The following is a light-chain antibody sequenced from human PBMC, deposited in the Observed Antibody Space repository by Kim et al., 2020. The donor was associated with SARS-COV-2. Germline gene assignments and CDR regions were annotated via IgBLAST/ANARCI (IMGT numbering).Light chain of an antibody. J-gene: IGLJ2*01. V-gene: IGLV3-19*01. Sequence: VALGQTVRITCPGDSLRSYYATWYQQKPGQAPILVIYGKNNRPSGIPDRFSGSSSGNTASLTITGAQAEDEADYYCNSRDSGDKVIFGGGTQLTVL. CDR1: SLRSYY. CDR2: GKN. CDR3: NSRDSGDKVI.